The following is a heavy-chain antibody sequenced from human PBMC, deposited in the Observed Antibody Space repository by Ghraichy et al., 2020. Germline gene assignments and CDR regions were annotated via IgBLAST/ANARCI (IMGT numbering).Heavy chain of an antibody. Sequence: GGSLRLSCAASGFTVTSNYMSWVRQAPGKGLEWVSLVYGVGGTYYADSVKGRFAISRDSAKNTLYLQMNSLRADDTAVYYCARGAMAQGGLIDYWGQGTLVTVSS. V-gene: IGHV3-53*01. CDR2: VYGVGGT. CDR3: ARGAMAQGGLIDY. J-gene: IGHJ4*02. CDR1: GFTVTSNY. D-gene: IGHD3-10*01.